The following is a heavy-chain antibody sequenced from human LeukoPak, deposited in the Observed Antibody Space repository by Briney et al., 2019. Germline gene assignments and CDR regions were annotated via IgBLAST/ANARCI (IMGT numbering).Heavy chain of an antibody. CDR3: ARDLGYGDRETDAFDI. D-gene: IGHD4-17*01. J-gene: IGHJ3*02. V-gene: IGHV1-8*03. CDR1: GYTFTSYD. Sequence: GASVKVSCKASGYTFTSYDINWVRQATGQGLEWMGWMNPNSGNTGYAQKFQGRVTITRNISISTAYMELSSLRSEDTAVYYCARDLGYGDRETDAFDIWGQGTMVTVSS. CDR2: MNPNSGNT.